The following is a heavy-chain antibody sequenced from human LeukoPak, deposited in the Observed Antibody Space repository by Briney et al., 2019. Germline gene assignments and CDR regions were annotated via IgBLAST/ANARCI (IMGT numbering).Heavy chain of an antibody. V-gene: IGHV3-9*03. D-gene: IGHD3-22*01. Sequence: GRSLRLSCAASGFTFDDHAMHWVRQAPGKGLEWVSGISWNSGSIGYADSVKGRFTISRDNAKNSLYLQMNSLRAEDMALYYCAKSGEAYYYDSSPFDYWGQGTLVTVSS. CDR2: ISWNSGSI. CDR1: GFTFDDHA. CDR3: AKSGEAYYYDSSPFDY. J-gene: IGHJ4*02.